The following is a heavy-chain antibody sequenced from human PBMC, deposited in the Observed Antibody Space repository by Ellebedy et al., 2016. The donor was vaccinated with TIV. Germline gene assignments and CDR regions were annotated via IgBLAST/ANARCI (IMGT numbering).Heavy chain of an antibody. V-gene: IGHV5-51*01. CDR2: IYPGDSDT. D-gene: IGHD3-10*01. Sequence: GESLKISCKGSGYSFTTYWIGWVRQMPGKGLEWMGIIYPGDSDTKYSPSFQGQVIISADKSISTAYLQWSSLEASDTAMYYCARRITMVRGVIRETYAFDIWGQGTMVTVSS. J-gene: IGHJ3*02. CDR1: GYSFTTYW. CDR3: ARRITMVRGVIRETYAFDI.